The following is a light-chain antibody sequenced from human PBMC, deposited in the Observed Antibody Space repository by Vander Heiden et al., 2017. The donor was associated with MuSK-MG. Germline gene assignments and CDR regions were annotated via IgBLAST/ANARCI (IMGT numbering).Light chain of an antibody. Sequence: DIQMTQSPSSLSASVGDRVTITCRASQSSSSYVKWYQQKPEKAPQLLIYASSSLQSRVATRCSGSGARTYITLTSSSLQPEYVVTYCHQQSYWPPVTFGQGTKLEIK. V-gene: IGKV1-39*01. CDR1: QSSSSY. CDR3: QQSYWPPVT. CDR2: ASS. J-gene: IGKJ2*01.